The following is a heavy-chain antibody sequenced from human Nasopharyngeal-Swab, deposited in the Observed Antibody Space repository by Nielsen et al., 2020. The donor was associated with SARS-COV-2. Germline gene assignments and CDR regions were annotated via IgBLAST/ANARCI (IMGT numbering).Heavy chain of an antibody. D-gene: IGHD3-9*01. CDR3: AKGGGLPDYDILTGYYLYYYYYYMDA. V-gene: IGHV3-48*01. J-gene: IGHJ6*03. Sequence: GESLKISCAASGFTFSSYSMNWVRQAPGKGLEWVSYISSSSSNIYYADSVKGRFTISRDNSKNTLYLQMNSLRAEDTAVYYCAKGGGLPDYDILTGYYLYYYYYYMDAWGKGTTVTVSS. CDR1: GFTFSSYS. CDR2: ISSSSSNI.